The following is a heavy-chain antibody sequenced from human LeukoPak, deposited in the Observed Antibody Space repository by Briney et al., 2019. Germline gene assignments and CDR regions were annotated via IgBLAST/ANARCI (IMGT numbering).Heavy chain of an antibody. V-gene: IGHV3-30*03. D-gene: IGHD3-22*01. CDR3: ARRSSGYYGGSLDY. J-gene: IGHJ4*02. CDR1: GFTFSSYD. Sequence: PGGSLRLSCAASGFTFSSYDMHWVRQAPGKGLEWVAITSYDRVNKYYGDSVKGRFTISRDNSKNTLYLQMNSLRAEDTAVYYCARRSSGYYGGSLDYWGQGTLVTVSS. CDR2: TSYDRVNK.